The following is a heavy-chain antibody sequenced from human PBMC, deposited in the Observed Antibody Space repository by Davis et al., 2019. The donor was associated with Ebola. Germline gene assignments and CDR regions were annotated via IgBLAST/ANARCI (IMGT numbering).Heavy chain of an antibody. Sequence: GESLKISCAASGFTFSNYWMNWVRQAPGNGLDWIGQIKEDGSQQYYLDSLKGRFTISRDNAKNSLYLQMNSLRAEDTAVYYCARDRGWLAHDYWGRGTLVTVSS. V-gene: IGHV3-7*01. CDR1: GFTFSNYW. J-gene: IGHJ4*02. D-gene: IGHD3-22*01. CDR3: ARDRGWLAHDY. CDR2: IKEDGSQQ.